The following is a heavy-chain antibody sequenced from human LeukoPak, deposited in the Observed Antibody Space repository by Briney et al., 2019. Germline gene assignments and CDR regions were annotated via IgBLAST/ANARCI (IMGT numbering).Heavy chain of an antibody. J-gene: IGHJ3*02. CDR3: ATTIQPILWSNRDAFDI. CDR2: FDPEDGET. D-gene: IGHD3-10*01. Sequence: ASVKVSRKVSGYTLTELSMHWVRQAPGKGLEWMGGFDPEDGETIYAQKFQGRVTMTEDTSTDTAYMELSSLRSEDTAVYYCATTIQPILWSNRDAFDIWGQGTMVTVSS. V-gene: IGHV1-24*01. CDR1: GYTLTELS.